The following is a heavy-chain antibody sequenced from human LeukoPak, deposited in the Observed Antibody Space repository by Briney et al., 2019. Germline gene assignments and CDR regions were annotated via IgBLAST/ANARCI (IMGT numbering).Heavy chain of an antibody. J-gene: IGHJ6*02. D-gene: IGHD3-10*01. CDR2: ISSSSSYI. V-gene: IGHV3-21*01. CDR3: ARDTRGYYGSGSYYYGMDV. Sequence: GGSLRLSCAASGFTFSSYSMNWVRQAPGKGLEWVSSISSSSSYIYYADSVKGRFTISRDNAKNSLYLQMNSLRAEDTAVYYCARDTRGYYGSGSYYYGMDVWGQGTTVTVSS. CDR1: GFTFSSYS.